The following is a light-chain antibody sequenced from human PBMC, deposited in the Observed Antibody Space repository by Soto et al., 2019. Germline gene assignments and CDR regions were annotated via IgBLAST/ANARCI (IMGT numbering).Light chain of an antibody. J-gene: IGKJ1*01. Sequence: EIVLTQSPATLSLSPGERVALSCRASQNVNSYFLAWYQQKRGQAPRLLIYGESTRAAGIPDRFSGSGSGTDFTLTISRLEPEDFAVYYCQQYDSSIWTFGQGTEVEIK. CDR1: QNVNSYF. CDR3: QQYDSSIWT. V-gene: IGKV3-20*01. CDR2: GES.